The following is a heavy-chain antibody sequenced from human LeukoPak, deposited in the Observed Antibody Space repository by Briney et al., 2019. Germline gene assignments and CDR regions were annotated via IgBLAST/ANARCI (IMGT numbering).Heavy chain of an antibody. CDR1: GGSFSGYY. CDR2: IYYSGAT. CDR3: ARTGKNYDFWSGYYNSWFDP. D-gene: IGHD3-3*01. J-gene: IGHJ5*02. V-gene: IGHV4-34*01. Sequence: SETLSLTCAVYGGSFSGYYWSWIRQPPGKGLEWIGEIYYSGATNYNPSLKSRVTMLLDKSNNQFSLKLSSVTAADTAVYYCARTGKNYDFWSGYYNSWFDPWGQGTLVTVSS.